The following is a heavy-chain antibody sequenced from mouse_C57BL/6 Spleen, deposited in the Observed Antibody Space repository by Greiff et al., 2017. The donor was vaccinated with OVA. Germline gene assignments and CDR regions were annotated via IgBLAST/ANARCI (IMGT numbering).Heavy chain of an antibody. J-gene: IGHJ1*03. CDR2: INPSNGGT. CDR3: ARPSGGLGPYWYFDV. Sequence: VKLQQPGTELVKPGASVKLSCKASGYTFTSYWMHWVKQRPGQGLEWIGNINPSNGGTNYNEKFKSKATLTVDKSSSTAYMQLSSLTSEDSAVYYCARPSGGLGPYWYFDVWGTGTTVTVSS. V-gene: IGHV1-53*01. CDR1: GYTFTSYW. D-gene: IGHD4-1*01.